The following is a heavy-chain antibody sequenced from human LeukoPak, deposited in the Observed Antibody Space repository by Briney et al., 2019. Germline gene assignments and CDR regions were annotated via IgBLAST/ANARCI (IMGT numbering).Heavy chain of an antibody. D-gene: IGHD2-21*02. J-gene: IGHJ5*02. CDR2: IKTDGSIA. Sequence: GGSLRLSCAASGFSFSFYWMHWVRQAPGKGPVWVSRIKTDGSIADYADSVKGRFTISRDNAKNTLYLQMNSLRAEDTAVYYCTTECGGDCVYNWFDPWGQGTLVTVSS. V-gene: IGHV3-74*01. CDR1: GFSFSFYW. CDR3: TTECGGDCVYNWFDP.